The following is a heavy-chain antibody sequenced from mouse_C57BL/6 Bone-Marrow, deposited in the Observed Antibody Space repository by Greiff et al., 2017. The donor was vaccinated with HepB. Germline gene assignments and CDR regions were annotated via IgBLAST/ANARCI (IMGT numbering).Heavy chain of an antibody. V-gene: IGHV14-2*01. CDR3: ASHYDGYHGAMDY. Sequence: VQLQQSGAELVKPGASVKLSCTASGFNIKDYYMHWVKQRTEQGLEWIGRIDPEDGETKYAPKFQGKATIKADTSSNTAYLQRSSLTSEDTAVYYCASHYDGYHGAMDYWGQGTSVTVSS. CDR2: IDPEDGET. CDR1: GFNIKDYY. J-gene: IGHJ4*01. D-gene: IGHD2-3*01.